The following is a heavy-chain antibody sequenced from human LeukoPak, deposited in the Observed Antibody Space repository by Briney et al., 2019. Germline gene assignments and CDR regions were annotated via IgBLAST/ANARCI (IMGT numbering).Heavy chain of an antibody. CDR1: GDSISRNDYF. CDR3: ARQRQWLGYLDH. J-gene: IGHJ4*02. CDR2: VS. D-gene: IGHD6-19*01. Sequence: SETLSLTCTVSGDSISRNDYFWGWVRQPPGKGLEWIGIVSYYNPSLKSRVTISEDTSKNQFSLKLTSVTAADTAVYYCARQRQWLGYLDHWGQGTLVTVSP. V-gene: IGHV4-39*01.